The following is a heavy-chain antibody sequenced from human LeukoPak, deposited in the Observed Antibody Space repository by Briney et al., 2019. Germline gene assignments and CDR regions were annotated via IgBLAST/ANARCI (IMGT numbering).Heavy chain of an antibody. CDR1: GGSISSYY. V-gene: IGHV4-59*12. CDR2: IYYSGST. CDR3: ARPRASYYYDSSGYYYDY. J-gene: IGHJ4*02. D-gene: IGHD3-22*01. Sequence: SETLSLTCTVSGGSISSYYWSWIRQPPGKGLEWIGYIYYSGSTNYNPSLKSRVTISVDTSKNQFSLKLSSVTAADTAVYYCARPRASYYYDSSGYYYDYWGQGTLVTVSS.